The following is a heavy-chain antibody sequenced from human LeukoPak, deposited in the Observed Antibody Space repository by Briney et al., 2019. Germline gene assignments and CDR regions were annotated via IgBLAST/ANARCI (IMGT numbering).Heavy chain of an antibody. Sequence: SVKVSCKDSGGTFSSYTISWVRQAPGQGLEWKGRIIPILGIANYAQKFQGRVTITADKSTSTAYMELSSLRSEDTAVYYCARGDDSSGYYHFDYWGQGTLVTVSS. D-gene: IGHD3-22*01. V-gene: IGHV1-69*02. J-gene: IGHJ4*02. CDR3: ARGDDSSGYYHFDY. CDR1: GGTFSSYT. CDR2: IIPILGIA.